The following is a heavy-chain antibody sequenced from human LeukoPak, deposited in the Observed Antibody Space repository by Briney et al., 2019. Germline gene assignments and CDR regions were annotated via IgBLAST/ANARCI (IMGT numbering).Heavy chain of an antibody. CDR1: GFTFSSYG. Sequence: GRSLRLSCAASGFTFSSYGMHWVRQAPGKGLEWVAVIWYDGSNKYYADSAKGRCTISRDNSKNTLYLQMNSLRAEDTAVYYCARDPGYTGTALDYWGQGTLVTVSS. CDR2: IWYDGSNK. CDR3: ARDPGYTGTALDY. D-gene: IGHD6-13*01. V-gene: IGHV3-33*01. J-gene: IGHJ4*02.